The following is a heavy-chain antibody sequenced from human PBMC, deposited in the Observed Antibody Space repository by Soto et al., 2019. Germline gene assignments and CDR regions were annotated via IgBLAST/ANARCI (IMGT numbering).Heavy chain of an antibody. V-gene: IGHV4-39*01. CDR1: GASISSCSYY. D-gene: IGHD5-18*01. CDR2: IYYSGST. CDR3: ACIFSGGYGYGFYYYGMDV. J-gene: IGHJ6*02. Sequence: SEKLSLTCTFFGASISSCSYYWGWIREPPGRGLEWIGSIYYSGSTYYNPSLKSRVTISVDTSKNQFSLRLSCVTAADMAVYYCACIFSGGYGYGFYYYGMDVWGQGTTVT.